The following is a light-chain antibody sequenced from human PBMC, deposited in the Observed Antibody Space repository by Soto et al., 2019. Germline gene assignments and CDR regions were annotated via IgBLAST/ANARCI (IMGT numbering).Light chain of an antibody. CDR1: SSDVGGYNY. J-gene: IGLJ2*01. Sequence: QSALTQPPSASGSPGQSVTISCTGTSSDVGGYNYVSWYQQHPGKAPKLMIYEVSKRPSGVPNRFSGSKSGNTASLTVSGLQAEDEADYYCSSFAGSHVAFGGGTKGTVL. CDR2: EVS. CDR3: SSFAGSHVA. V-gene: IGLV2-8*01.